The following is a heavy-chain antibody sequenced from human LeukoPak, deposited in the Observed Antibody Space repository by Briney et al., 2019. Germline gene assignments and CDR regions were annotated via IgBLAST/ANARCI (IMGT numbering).Heavy chain of an antibody. J-gene: IGHJ6*02. CDR2: ISSDSRYI. CDR1: GFTFSFYK. CDR3: ATDYAGNSLWYYYGLGV. V-gene: IGHV3-21*01. D-gene: IGHD4-23*01. Sequence: GGSLRLSCASSGFTFSFYKMNWVRQAPGKGLEWVSSISSDSRYIYYADSVKGRFTISRDNAKNSLYLQMNSLRAEDTAVYYCATDYAGNSLWYYYGLGVWGQGTTVTVSS.